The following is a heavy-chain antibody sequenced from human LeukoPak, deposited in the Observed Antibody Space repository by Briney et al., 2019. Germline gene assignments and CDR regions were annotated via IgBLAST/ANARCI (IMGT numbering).Heavy chain of an antibody. CDR3: ATSGFVGGVLVHNGH. Sequence: GASVKVSCKASRSTFTDYYFHWVRQAPGQGLEWMGWISPKSGGTNYAQKFQGRVTMTRDTSISTAYMELTRLTSDDTAVYYCATSGFVGGVLVHNGHWAQGTLVTVSS. J-gene: IGHJ4*02. D-gene: IGHD3-16*02. V-gene: IGHV1-2*02. CDR1: RSTFTDYY. CDR2: ISPKSGGT.